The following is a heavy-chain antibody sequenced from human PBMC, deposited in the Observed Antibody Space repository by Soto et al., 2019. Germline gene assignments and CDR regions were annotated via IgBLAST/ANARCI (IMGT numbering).Heavy chain of an antibody. V-gene: IGHV3-21*01. Sequence: LRLSCAASGFTFSSYSMNWVRQAPGKGLEWVSSISSSSSYIYYADSVKGRFTISRDNAKNSLYLQMNSLRAEDTAVYYCARELGQWPGGRWGQGTLVTVPQ. J-gene: IGHJ4*02. CDR3: ARELGQWPGGR. CDR1: GFTFSSYS. D-gene: IGHD6-19*01. CDR2: ISSSSSYI.